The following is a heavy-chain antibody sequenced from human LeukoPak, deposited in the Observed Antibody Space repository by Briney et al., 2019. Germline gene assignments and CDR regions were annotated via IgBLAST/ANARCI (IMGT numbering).Heavy chain of an antibody. V-gene: IGHV3-66*01. CDR1: GFTFSNAW. J-gene: IGHJ5*02. Sequence: SGGSLRLSCAASGFTFSNAWMSWVRQAPGKGLEWVSVIYSGGSTYYADSVKGRFTISRDNSKNTLYLQMNSLRAEDTAVYYCARLRFLEWLSDYNWFDPWGQGTLVTVSS. CDR3: ARLRFLEWLSDYNWFDP. CDR2: IYSGGST. D-gene: IGHD3-3*01.